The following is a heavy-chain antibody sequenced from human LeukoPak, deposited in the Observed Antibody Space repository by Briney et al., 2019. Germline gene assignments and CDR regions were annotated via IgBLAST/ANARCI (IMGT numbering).Heavy chain of an antibody. Sequence: GGSLRLSCGASGFLFSDYEMNWARQAPGKGLEWISYISTRGGTIYYADSVEGRFTISRDNAKNALYLQMNSLRVEDTAFYYCVRDGYSYGYDFDYWGQGTLVAVSP. D-gene: IGHD5-18*01. CDR3: VRDGYSYGYDFDY. CDR2: ISTRGGTI. CDR1: GFLFSDYE. J-gene: IGHJ4*02. V-gene: IGHV3-48*03.